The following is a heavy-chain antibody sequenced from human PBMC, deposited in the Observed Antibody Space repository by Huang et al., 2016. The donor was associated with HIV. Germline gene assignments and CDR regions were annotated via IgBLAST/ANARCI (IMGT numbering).Heavy chain of an antibody. Sequence: QVQLQQWGAELLKPSETLSLTCAVSGGSFSGHYWTWIRQPPGRGLEWIGEISDRGSTPYNPSLKSRFTISGDTSQSQFSLKLNSVTAADTAIYYCARMFKYDSGGYWGNDAFDIWGQGTMVTVSS. D-gene: IGHD3-22*01. CDR2: ISDRGST. CDR3: ARMFKYDSGGYWGNDAFDI. CDR1: GGSFSGHY. V-gene: IGHV4-34*02. J-gene: IGHJ3*02.